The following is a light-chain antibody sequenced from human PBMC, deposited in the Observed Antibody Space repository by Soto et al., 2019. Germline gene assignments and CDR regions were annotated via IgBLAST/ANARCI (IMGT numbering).Light chain of an antibody. V-gene: IGLV2-14*01. CDR3: SSYSTTRILFV. CDR2: EVS. Sequence: HCVRTQPASGYGAPGQGSTISCTGTSSDFGTYNYVSWYQQHSGKAPKLMIYEVSNRPSGVSNRFSGSKSGNTASLTISGLQAEDEADYYCSSYSTTRILFVFGTGTKVTVL. CDR1: SSDFGTYNY. J-gene: IGLJ1*01.